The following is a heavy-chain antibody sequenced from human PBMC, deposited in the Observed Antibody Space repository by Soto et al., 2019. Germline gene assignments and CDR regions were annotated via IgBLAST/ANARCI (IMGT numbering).Heavy chain of an antibody. CDR3: ARDYYGDYGTKMGNDAFDI. Sequence: GGSLRLSCAASGFTFSSYSMNWVRQAPGKGLEWVSYISSSSSTIYYADSVKGRFTISRDNAKNSLYLQMNSLRAEDTAVYYCARDYYGDYGTKMGNDAFDIWGQGTMVTVSS. J-gene: IGHJ3*02. D-gene: IGHD4-17*01. CDR2: ISSSSSTI. CDR1: GFTFSSYS. V-gene: IGHV3-48*01.